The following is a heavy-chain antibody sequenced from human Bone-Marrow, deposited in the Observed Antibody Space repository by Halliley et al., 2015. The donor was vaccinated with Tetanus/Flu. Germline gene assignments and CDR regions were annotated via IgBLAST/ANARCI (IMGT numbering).Heavy chain of an antibody. CDR3: VKDGMMSSSSSYYFEN. J-gene: IGHJ4*02. CDR2: LSSAGGTT. D-gene: IGHD6-6*01. V-gene: IGHV3-23*01. Sequence: LSSAGGTTFYAGSVEGRFTISRDTSKNILYLEMNRLTADDSARYFCVKDGMMSSSSSYYFENWGQGTLVTVSS.